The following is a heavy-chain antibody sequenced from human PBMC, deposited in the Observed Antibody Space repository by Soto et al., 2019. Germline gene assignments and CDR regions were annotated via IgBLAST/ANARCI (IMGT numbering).Heavy chain of an antibody. J-gene: IGHJ6*02. CDR3: ARMDTAMAYYYYYGMDV. D-gene: IGHD5-18*01. Sequence: PSETLSLTCTVSGGSISSYYWSWIRQPPGKGLEWIGYIYYSGSTNYNPSLKSRVTIAVDTSKNQFSLKLSSVTAADTAVYYCARMDTAMAYYYYYGMDVWGQGTTVTVSS. V-gene: IGHV4-59*01. CDR2: IYYSGST. CDR1: GGSISSYY.